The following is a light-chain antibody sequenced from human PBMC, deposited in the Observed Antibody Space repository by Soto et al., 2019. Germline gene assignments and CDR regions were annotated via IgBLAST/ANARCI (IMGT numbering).Light chain of an antibody. CDR2: KAS. V-gene: IGKV1-5*03. J-gene: IGKJ1*01. Sequence: DIQITQSPSTLSASVGDRVTITCRASQSISSWLAWYQQKPGKAPKLLIYKASSLESGVPSRFSGSGSGTDFTLTISSLQSEDFTVYSCLQYHNLWAFGQGTKVDI. CDR1: QSISSW. CDR3: LQYHNLWA.